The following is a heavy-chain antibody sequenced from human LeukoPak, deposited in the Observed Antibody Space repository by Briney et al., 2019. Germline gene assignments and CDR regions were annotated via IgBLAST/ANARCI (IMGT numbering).Heavy chain of an antibody. V-gene: IGHV3-53*01. CDR2: IYSDGSN. D-gene: IGHD1-1*01. CDR1: GFSVGGNY. CDR3: ARDRRRLRGMNGDGDAFDI. Sequence: PGGSLRLSCAASGFSVGGNYISWVRQAPGKGLEWVSMIYSDGSNFHADSVKGRFTMSRDNSRNTLDLQMNSLRVEDTAVYFCARDRRRLRGMNGDGDAFDIWGQGTMVTVSS. J-gene: IGHJ3*02.